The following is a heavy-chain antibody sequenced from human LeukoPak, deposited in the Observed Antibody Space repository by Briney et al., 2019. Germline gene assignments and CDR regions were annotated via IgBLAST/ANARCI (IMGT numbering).Heavy chain of an antibody. D-gene: IGHD6-19*01. CDR1: GFTFSSYG. CDR3: AKEASRSRQWLVFDY. Sequence: GGSLRLSCAASGFTFSSYGMHWVRQAPGKGLEWVAVISYDGSNKYYGDSVKGRFTISRDNSKNTLYLQMNSLRAEDTAVYYCAKEASRSRQWLVFDYWGQGTLVTVSS. V-gene: IGHV3-30*18. J-gene: IGHJ4*02. CDR2: ISYDGSNK.